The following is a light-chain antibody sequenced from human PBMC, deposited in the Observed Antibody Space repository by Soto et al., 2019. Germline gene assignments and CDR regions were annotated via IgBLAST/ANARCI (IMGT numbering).Light chain of an antibody. V-gene: IGKV3-20*01. CDR1: QSVSSSY. CDR2: VAS. J-gene: IGKJ5*01. CDR3: QQYGSSPT. Sequence: EIWLTQSPGTLSLSPGERATLSCRASQSVSSSYLAWCQQKRGQAPRLRIYVASSRATGIPDRFNGSGSGKDSALTISRLDPQYFAVYYCQQYGSSPTFGQGTRLEIK.